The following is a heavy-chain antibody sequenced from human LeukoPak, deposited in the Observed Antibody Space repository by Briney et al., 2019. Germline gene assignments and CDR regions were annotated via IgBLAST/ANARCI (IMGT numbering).Heavy chain of an antibody. D-gene: IGHD5-24*01. CDR3: AKLRDGYNPLAYFDY. J-gene: IGHJ4*02. CDR1: GFTFSNYG. V-gene: IGHV3-23*01. Sequence: GGSLRLSCAASGFTFSNYGMSWVRQAPGKGLEWVSAISGSGGSTYYADSVKGRFTISRDNSKNTLYLQMNSLRAEDTAVYYCAKLRDGYNPLAYFDYWDQGTLVTVSS. CDR2: ISGSGGST.